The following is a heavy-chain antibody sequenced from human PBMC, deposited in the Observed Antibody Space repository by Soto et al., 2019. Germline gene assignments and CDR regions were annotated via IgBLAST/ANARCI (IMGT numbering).Heavy chain of an antibody. CDR3: TSSHGLPGQDY. CDR2: VNSDGSGA. Sequence: EVQLVESGGGLVQPGGSLRLSCAASGFTFSSYWMHWVRHAPGKGLVWVSHVNSDGSGANYADSVKGRFTISRDNAKNMLYLQMNSLRVEDTAMYYCTSSHGLPGQDYWGQGSLVTVSS. D-gene: IGHD3-10*01. V-gene: IGHV3-74*01. CDR1: GFTFSSYW. J-gene: IGHJ4*02.